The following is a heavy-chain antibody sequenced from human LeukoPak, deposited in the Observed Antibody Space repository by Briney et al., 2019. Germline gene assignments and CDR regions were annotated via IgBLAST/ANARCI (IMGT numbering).Heavy chain of an antibody. CDR1: GFTFDDYG. J-gene: IGHJ4*02. V-gene: IGHV3-20*04. CDR3: AREAGTTGPERYFDY. D-gene: IGHD1-7*01. CDR2: INWNGGST. Sequence: GGSLRLSCAASGFTFDDYGMSWVRQAPGTGLEWVSGINWNGGSTHYADSVKGRFNISRDNAKNSLYLQMNSLRAEDTALYYCAREAGTTGPERYFDYWGQGTLVTVSS.